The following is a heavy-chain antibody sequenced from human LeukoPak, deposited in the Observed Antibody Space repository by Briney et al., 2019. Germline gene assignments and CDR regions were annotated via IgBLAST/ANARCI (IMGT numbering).Heavy chain of an antibody. CDR1: GFTFSSYE. D-gene: IGHD5-18*01. CDR3: ARGGVGYSYGFDAFDI. CDR2: ISSSGSTI. Sequence: PGGSLRLSCAASGFTFSSYEMNWVRQAPGKGLEWVSYISSSGSTIYYAGSVKGRFTISRDNAKNSLYLQMNSLRAEDTAVYYCARGGVGYSYGFDAFDIWGQGTMVTVSS. V-gene: IGHV3-48*03. J-gene: IGHJ3*02.